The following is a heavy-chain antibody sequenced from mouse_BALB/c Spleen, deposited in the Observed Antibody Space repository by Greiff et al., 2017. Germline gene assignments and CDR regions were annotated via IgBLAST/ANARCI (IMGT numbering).Heavy chain of an antibody. J-gene: IGHJ4*01. Sequence: DVMLVESGGGLVQPGGSRKLSCAASGFTFSSFGMHWVRQAPEKGLEWVAYISSGSSTIYYADTVKGRFTISRDNPKNTLLLQMTSLRSEDTAMYYCARSRGSNYYAMDYWGQGTSVTVSS. CDR1: GFTFSSFG. V-gene: IGHV5-17*02. CDR2: ISSGSSTI. CDR3: ARSRGSNYYAMDY.